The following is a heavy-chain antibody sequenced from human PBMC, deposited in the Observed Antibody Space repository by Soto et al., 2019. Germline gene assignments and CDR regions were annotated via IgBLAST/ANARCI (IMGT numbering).Heavy chain of an antibody. Sequence: PGGSLRLSCAASGFTFSSYGMHWVRQAPGKGLEWVAVIWYDGSNKYYADSVKGRFTISRDNSKNTLYLQMNSLRAEDTAVYYCARDGVCSGGSCYGDYWGQGTLVTVSS. V-gene: IGHV3-33*01. J-gene: IGHJ4*02. CDR1: GFTFSSYG. CDR3: ARDGVCSGGSCYGDY. D-gene: IGHD2-15*01. CDR2: IWYDGSNK.